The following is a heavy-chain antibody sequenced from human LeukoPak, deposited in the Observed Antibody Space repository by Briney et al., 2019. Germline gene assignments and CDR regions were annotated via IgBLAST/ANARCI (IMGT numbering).Heavy chain of an antibody. D-gene: IGHD1-26*01. CDR2: ISGCGGST. CDR3: PPNTLNSGCYF. Sequence: PGGPLRLSCAASGFTFNSYAMIWVRQAPGKGLEGVSAISGCGGSTYYADSVKGRFPISRDNSKNTLYLQMNSLRAEDTAVYHCPPNTLNSGCYFWGQGTLVTVSS. J-gene: IGHJ4*02. V-gene: IGHV3-23*01. CDR1: GFTFNSYA.